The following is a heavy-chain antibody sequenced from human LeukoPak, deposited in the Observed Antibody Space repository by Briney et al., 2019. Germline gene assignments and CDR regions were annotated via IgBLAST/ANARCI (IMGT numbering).Heavy chain of an antibody. J-gene: IGHJ6*03. D-gene: IGHD2-15*01. CDR1: GASVNSHC. V-gene: IGHV4-59*02. Sequence: PSETLSLTCTVSGASVNSHCWSWIRQPPGKGLEWIGNIDYSGGANYNPSLKSRVTTSLETSRNQVSLNLISVNAADTAVYYCARVPEGRMGYFYYMDVWGIGTTVTVSS. CDR3: ARVPEGRMGYFYYMDV. CDR2: IDYSGGA.